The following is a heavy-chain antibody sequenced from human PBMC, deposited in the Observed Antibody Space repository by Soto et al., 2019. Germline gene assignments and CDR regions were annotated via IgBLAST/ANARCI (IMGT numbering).Heavy chain of an antibody. Sequence: LRLSCAASGFTFTSFAMSWVRQAPGKGLEWVSSISSRDTTYYADSVKGRFTVSRDNSKNTLYLQMNSLRAEDMAVYYCAKQLSNSYNYPYFDFWGQGTLVTVSS. CDR1: GFTFTSFA. CDR3: AKQLSNSYNYPYFDF. V-gene: IGHV3-23*01. D-gene: IGHD5-18*01. CDR2: ISSRDTT. J-gene: IGHJ4*02.